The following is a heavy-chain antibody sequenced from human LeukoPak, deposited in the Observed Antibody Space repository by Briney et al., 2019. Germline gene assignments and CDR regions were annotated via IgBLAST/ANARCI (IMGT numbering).Heavy chain of an antibody. J-gene: IGHJ5*02. Sequence: PSETLCLTCTVSGGSISTYYWSRIRQPPGKGLEWIGYIYYSGSTNYNPSLKSRVTISVDTSKNQFSLKLSSVTAADTAVYYCARVNIVVVPAATHWFDPWGQGTLVTDSS. V-gene: IGHV4-59*01. CDR1: GGSISTYY. CDR3: ARVNIVVVPAATHWFDP. CDR2: IYYSGST. D-gene: IGHD2-2*01.